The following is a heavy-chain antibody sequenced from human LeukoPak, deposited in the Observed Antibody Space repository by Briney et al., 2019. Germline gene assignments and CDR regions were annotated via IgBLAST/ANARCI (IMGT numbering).Heavy chain of an antibody. V-gene: IGHV3-33*01. Sequence: GRSLRLSCAASGFTFSSYGMHWVRQAPGKGLEWVAVIWYDGSNKYYADSVKGRFTISRDNSKNTLYLQMNSLRAKDTAVYYCARETYSYGYYYYYGMDVWGQGTTVTVSS. J-gene: IGHJ6*02. CDR2: IWYDGSNK. CDR3: ARETYSYGYYYYYGMDV. D-gene: IGHD5-18*01. CDR1: GFTFSSYG.